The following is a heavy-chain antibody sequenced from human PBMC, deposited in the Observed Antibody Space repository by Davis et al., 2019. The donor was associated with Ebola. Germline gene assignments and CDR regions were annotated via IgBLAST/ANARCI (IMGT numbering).Heavy chain of an antibody. Sequence: AASVKVSCKASGGTFSSYAISWVRQAPGQGLEWMGRIIPILGIANYAQKFQGRVTITADKSTSTAYMELRSLRSDDTAVYYCARDEYQLLSVWGQRLGAADYWGQGTLVTVSS. CDR2: IIPILGIA. CDR1: GGTFSSYA. V-gene: IGHV1-69*04. CDR3: ARDEYQLLSVWGQRLGAADY. D-gene: IGHD2-2*01. J-gene: IGHJ4*02.